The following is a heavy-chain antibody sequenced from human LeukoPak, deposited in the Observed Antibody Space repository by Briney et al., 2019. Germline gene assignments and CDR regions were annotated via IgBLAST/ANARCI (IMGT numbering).Heavy chain of an antibody. J-gene: IGHJ5*02. CDR1: GYTLTELS. Sequence: ASVKVSCKVSGYTLTELSMHWVRQAPGKGLEWMGGFDPEDGETIYAQKFQGRVTMTEDTSTDTAYMELSSLRSEDTAVYYCARLSATRYYYDSSGYYSPNYRWFDPWGQGTLVTVSS. CDR2: FDPEDGET. CDR3: ARLSATRYYYDSSGYYSPNYRWFDP. V-gene: IGHV1-24*01. D-gene: IGHD3-22*01.